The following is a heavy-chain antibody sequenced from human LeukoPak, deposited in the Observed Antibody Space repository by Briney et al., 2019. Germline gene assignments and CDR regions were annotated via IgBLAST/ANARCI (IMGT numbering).Heavy chain of an antibody. J-gene: IGHJ6*03. CDR2: INHSGSS. D-gene: IGHD3-22*01. CDR1: GGSFSGYY. CDR3: ASRLTYYYDRSGSPYDYYMDV. Sequence: SETLSLTCAVYGGSFSGYYWSWIRQPPGKGLELIGEINHSGSSNYNPSLKSRVTISVDTSKNQFSLKLSSVTAADTAVYYCASRLTYYYDRSGSPYDYYMDVWGKGTTVTVSS. V-gene: IGHV4-34*01.